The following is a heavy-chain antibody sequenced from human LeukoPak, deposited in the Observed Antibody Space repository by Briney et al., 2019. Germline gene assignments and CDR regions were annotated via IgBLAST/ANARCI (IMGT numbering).Heavy chain of an antibody. D-gene: IGHD3-10*01. J-gene: IGHJ3*01. CDR3: ARDTHYYGSGSPALGL. Sequence: GGSLRLSCEASGFTFSSYSMNWVRQAPGKGLEWVSYISFSSATIHYADSVKGRFTISRDNAKNSLYLQLNSLRAEDTTLYYCARDTHYYGSGSPALGLWGRGTMVTVSS. V-gene: IGHV3-48*01. CDR2: ISFSSATI. CDR1: GFTFSSYS.